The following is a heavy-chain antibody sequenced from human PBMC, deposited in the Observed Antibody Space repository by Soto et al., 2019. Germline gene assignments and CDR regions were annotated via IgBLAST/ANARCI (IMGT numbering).Heavy chain of an antibody. J-gene: IGHJ4*02. V-gene: IGHV4-34*01. CDR1: CGSFSAYS. D-gene: IGHD3-3*01. Sequence: SETLSLTCAVYCGSFSAYSWSWVRQSPGMGLEWIGKVTHSGSTDYNPSLKSRVTISVDTYKNQFSLKLTSVTAADTAVYYCARGDKERVFGVVIRRAFDFWGQGTMVTVSS. CDR2: VTHSGST. CDR3: ARGDKERVFGVVIRRAFDF.